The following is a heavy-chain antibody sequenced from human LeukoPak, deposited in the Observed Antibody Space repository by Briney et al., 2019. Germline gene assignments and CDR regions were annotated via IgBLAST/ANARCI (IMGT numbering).Heavy chain of an antibody. D-gene: IGHD1-26*01. Sequence: SQTLSLTCTVSGGSITSDDNYWSWIRQPPGKGLEWIGYISHSGSTFYNPSLKSRVTMSVDTSKNQFSLNLSSVTAADAAVYHCARGELFYDYWGQGTLVTVSS. CDR3: ARGELFYDY. CDR2: ISHSGST. J-gene: IGHJ4*02. V-gene: IGHV4-30-4*08. CDR1: GGSITSDDNY.